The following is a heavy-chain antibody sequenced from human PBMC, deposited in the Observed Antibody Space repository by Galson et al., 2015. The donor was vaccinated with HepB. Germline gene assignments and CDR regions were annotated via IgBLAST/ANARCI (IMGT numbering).Heavy chain of an antibody. CDR1: GFTFTSSA. Sequence: SVKVSCKASGFTFTSSAVQWVRQARGQRLEWMGWIVVGSGNTNYAQKFQERVTITRDMSTSTAYMELSSLRSEDTAVYYCAADKPAYGVVWPDHYYYYGMDVWGQGTTVTVSS. J-gene: IGHJ6*02. CDR3: AADKPAYGVVWPDHYYYYGMDV. CDR2: IVVGSGNT. D-gene: IGHD3-3*01. V-gene: IGHV1-58*01.